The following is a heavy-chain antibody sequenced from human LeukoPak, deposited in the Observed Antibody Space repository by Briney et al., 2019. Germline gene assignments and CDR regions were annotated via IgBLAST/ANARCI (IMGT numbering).Heavy chain of an antibody. CDR2: ISGSGGST. D-gene: IGHD3-10*01. Sequence: GGSLRLSCAASGFTFDDYAMHWVRQAPGKGLEWVSAISGSGGSTNYADSVKGRFTISRDNSKNTLYLQMNSLRAEDTAVYYCAKDRVGVRGVIIVAFDYWGQGTLVTVSS. V-gene: IGHV3-23*01. CDR3: AKDRVGVRGVIIVAFDY. CDR1: GFTFDDYA. J-gene: IGHJ4*02.